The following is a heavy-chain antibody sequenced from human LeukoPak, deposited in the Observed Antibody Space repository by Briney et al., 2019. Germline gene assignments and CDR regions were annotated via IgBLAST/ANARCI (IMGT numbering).Heavy chain of an antibody. Sequence: PSETLSLTCTVSGGSISSYYWSWIRQPPGKGLVWIGHIYYSGSTNYNPSLKSRVTISVDTSKNQFSLKLSSVTAADTAVYYCARDTIRGYSYDYMDVWGKGTTGTVSS. CDR3: ARDTIRGYSYDYMDV. V-gene: IGHV4-59*01. J-gene: IGHJ6*03. CDR1: GGSISSYY. D-gene: IGHD5-18*01. CDR2: IYYSGST.